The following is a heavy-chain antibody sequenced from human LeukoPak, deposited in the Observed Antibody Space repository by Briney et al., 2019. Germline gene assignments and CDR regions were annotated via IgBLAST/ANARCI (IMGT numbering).Heavy chain of an antibody. V-gene: IGHV3-48*04. Sequence: GGSLRLSCAASGFAFSSYSMNWVRQGPGKGLEWISYISHSGTIIKYAGSVQGRFTISRDNGKNSVYLQMNSLRVEDTGVYFCARAPFRNWVQLWPYFDNWGRGTLVSVSS. D-gene: IGHD5-18*01. CDR1: GFAFSSYS. CDR2: ISHSGTII. CDR3: ARAPFRNWVQLWPYFDN. J-gene: IGHJ4*02.